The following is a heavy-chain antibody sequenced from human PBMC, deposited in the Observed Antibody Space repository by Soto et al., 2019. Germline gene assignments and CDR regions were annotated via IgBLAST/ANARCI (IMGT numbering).Heavy chain of an antibody. CDR2: IYYSGST. V-gene: IGHV4-59*01. Sequence: RSLTCTVSGGSISSYYWSWIRQPPGKGLEWIGYIYYSGSTNYNPSLKSRVTISVDTSKNQFSLKLSSVTAADTAVYYCARDRGRIAVAGPGLYYYYGMDVWGQGTTVTVSS. D-gene: IGHD6-19*01. CDR1: GGSISSYY. CDR3: ARDRGRIAVAGPGLYYYYGMDV. J-gene: IGHJ6*02.